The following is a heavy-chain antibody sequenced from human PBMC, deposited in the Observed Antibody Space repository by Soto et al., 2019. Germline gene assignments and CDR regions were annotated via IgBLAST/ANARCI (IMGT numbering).Heavy chain of an antibody. CDR1: GFTFSSYG. J-gene: IGHJ6*02. CDR3: AKDPLKDSTGDPGFYYYYGMDV. Sequence: GGSLRLSCAASGFTFSSYGMHWVRQAPGKGLEWVAVISYDGSNKYYADSVKGRFTISRDNSKNTLYLQMNSLRAEDTAVYYCAKDPLKDSTGDPGFYYYYGMDVWGQGTTVTVSS. D-gene: IGHD3-10*01. CDR2: ISYDGSNK. V-gene: IGHV3-30*18.